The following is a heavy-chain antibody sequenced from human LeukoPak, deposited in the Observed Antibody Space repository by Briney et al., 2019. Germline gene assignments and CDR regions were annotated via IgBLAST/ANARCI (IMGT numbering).Heavy chain of an antibody. V-gene: IGHV4-31*03. CDR3: ARVRGSSWHLAFDI. J-gene: IGHJ3*02. D-gene: IGHD6-13*01. CDR1: GGSISSGGYY. Sequence: SETLSLTCTVSGGSISSGGYYWSWIRQHPGKGLEWIGYIYYSGSTYYNPSLKSRVTISVDTSKNQFSLKLSSVTAADTAVYYCARVRGSSWHLAFDIWGQGTMVTVSS. CDR2: IYYSGST.